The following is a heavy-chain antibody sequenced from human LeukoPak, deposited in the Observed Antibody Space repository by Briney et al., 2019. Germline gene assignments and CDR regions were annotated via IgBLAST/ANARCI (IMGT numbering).Heavy chain of an antibody. CDR2: IYYSGST. V-gene: IGHV4-59*01. D-gene: IGHD6-6*01. CDR3: ARGPTRQYFDS. CDR1: GGSISGYY. Sequence: SETLSLTCTVSGGSISGYYWSWIRQPPGKGLEWIGYIYYSGSTNYDPSLQSRVTISVDTSRNQFSLNLSSVTAADTAVYYCARGPTRQYFDSWGRGTLVTVSS. J-gene: IGHJ4*02.